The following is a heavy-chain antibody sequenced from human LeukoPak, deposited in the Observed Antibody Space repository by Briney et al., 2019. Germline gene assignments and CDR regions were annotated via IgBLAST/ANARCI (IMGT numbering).Heavy chain of an antibody. CDR1: DGSISLYY. D-gene: IGHD6-19*01. CDR3: AREVAGTGYFQV. V-gene: IGHV4-59*01. CDR2: VYYSGTT. J-gene: IGHJ1*01. Sequence: SETLSLTCTVSDGSISLYYWNWIRQPPGKALEWIGYVYYSGTTNYNPSLKSRVTISVDSSQNQFSLKLTSATAADTAVYYCAREVAGTGYFQVWGLGTPVTVSS.